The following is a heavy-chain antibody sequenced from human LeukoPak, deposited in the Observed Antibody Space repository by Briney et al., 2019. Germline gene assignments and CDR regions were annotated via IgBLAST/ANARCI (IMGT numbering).Heavy chain of an antibody. CDR2: IGIDSGNT. CDR3: ARDYKYAFDN. CDR1: GFTFSDYS. J-gene: IGHJ4*02. D-gene: IGHD5-24*01. V-gene: IGHV3-48*01. Sequence: QPGGSLRLSCAASGFTFSDYSMNWVRQAPGKGLERISYIGIDSGNTNYADSVKGRFTISGDKAKNSLYLQMNSLRVEDTAVYYCARDYKYAFDNWGQGTLVTVSS.